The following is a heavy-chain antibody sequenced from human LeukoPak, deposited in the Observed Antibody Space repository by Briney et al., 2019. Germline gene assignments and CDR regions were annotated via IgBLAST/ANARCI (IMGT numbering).Heavy chain of an antibody. D-gene: IGHD2-15*01. V-gene: IGHV1-2*02. CDR2: INPNSGGT. CDR3: ARIPSVVAVRAFDI. CDR1: GYTFTGYY. Sequence: GASVKVSCKASGYTFTGYYIHWVRQAPGQGLEWMGWINPNSGGTIYAQKFQGRVTMTRDTSISTAYMELRRLRSDDTAVYYCARIPSVVAVRAFDIWGQGTMVTVSS. J-gene: IGHJ3*02.